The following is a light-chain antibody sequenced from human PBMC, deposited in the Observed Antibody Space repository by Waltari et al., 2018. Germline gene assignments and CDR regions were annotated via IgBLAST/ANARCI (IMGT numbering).Light chain of an antibody. V-gene: IGLV1-44*01. Sequence: QSVLTQPPSASATPGQRVIISCSGSTSNIGSNLVNWYQQLPGKAPTLLIYRSDQRPSGVPDRFPGSKAGTSSSLAISGLQSEDEADYYCAAWDDSLNGRWVFGGGTKVTVL. CDR3: AAWDDSLNGRWV. CDR2: RSD. J-gene: IGLJ3*02. CDR1: TSNIGSNL.